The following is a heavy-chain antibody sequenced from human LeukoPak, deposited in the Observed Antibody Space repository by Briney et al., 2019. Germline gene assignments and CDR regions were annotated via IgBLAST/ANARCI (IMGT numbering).Heavy chain of an antibody. CDR1: GGSISSGGYY. J-gene: IGHJ4*02. V-gene: IGHV4-61*08. Sequence: SETLSLTCTVSGGSISSGGYYWSWIRQHPGKGLEWIGYIYFSGTTNYNPSLNSRVTISVDTSKNQFSLRLSSVTAADTAIYYCARAVSGRFDYWGQGTLVTVSS. D-gene: IGHD6-19*01. CDR2: IYFSGTT. CDR3: ARAVSGRFDY.